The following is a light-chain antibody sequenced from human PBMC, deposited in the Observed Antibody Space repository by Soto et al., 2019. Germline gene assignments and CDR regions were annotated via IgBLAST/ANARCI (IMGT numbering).Light chain of an antibody. CDR3: QQLNSFPIP. CDR2: GAS. CDR1: QGIANF. Sequence: IPLTQSPSSLSASVGDRVTSSCRASQGIANFLAWYQQKPGKAPQLLIYGASTLQSGVPSRFSGSGSGTDFTLTISRLQPEDFATYYCQQLNSFPIPFGPGTKVDI. J-gene: IGKJ3*01. V-gene: IGKV1-9*01.